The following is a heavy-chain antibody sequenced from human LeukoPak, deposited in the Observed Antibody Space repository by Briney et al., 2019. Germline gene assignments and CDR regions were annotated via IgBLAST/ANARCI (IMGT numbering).Heavy chain of an antibody. CDR2: IWSDGNSQ. CDR3: ARKRPNYFDY. CDR1: GVSFSSHG. V-gene: IGHV3-33*01. Sequence: AGGSLRLSCVASGVSFSSHGMHWFRQAPGKGREWITYIWSDGNSQFYADSMKGRFTVSRDNSKNTTYLQINSLRAEDTALYYCARKRPNYFDYWGQGTLVTVSS. J-gene: IGHJ4*02.